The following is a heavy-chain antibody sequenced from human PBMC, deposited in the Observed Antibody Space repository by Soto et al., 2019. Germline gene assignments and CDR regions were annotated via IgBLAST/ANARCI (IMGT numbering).Heavy chain of an antibody. CDR2: ISNDGWNK. CDR1: GFTFSRYG. Sequence: QLQLVESGGGVVQPGRSLRLSCAASGFTFSRYGMHCVRQAPGKGLEWVAVISNDGWNKNYAESVKGRFTISRDNSKNTLSLQMNSLRAEYTAVYYCVIQAGQCFDYWGQGTLVTVSS. J-gene: IGHJ4*02. CDR3: VIQAGQCFDY. V-gene: IGHV3-30*03.